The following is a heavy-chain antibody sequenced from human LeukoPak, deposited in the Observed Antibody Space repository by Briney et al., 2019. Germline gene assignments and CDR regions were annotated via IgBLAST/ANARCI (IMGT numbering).Heavy chain of an antibody. CDR1: GGSFSGYY. CDR2: INHSGST. V-gene: IGHV4-34*01. J-gene: IGHJ4*02. D-gene: IGHD3-3*01. Sequence: SETLSLTCAVYGGSFSGYYRSWIRQPPGKGLEWIGEINHSGSTNYNPSLKSRVTISVDTSKNQFSLKLSSVTAADTAVYYCAGKSRITIFGVVIHQPSGNFDYWGQGTLVTVSS. CDR3: AGKSRITIFGVVIHQPSGNFDY.